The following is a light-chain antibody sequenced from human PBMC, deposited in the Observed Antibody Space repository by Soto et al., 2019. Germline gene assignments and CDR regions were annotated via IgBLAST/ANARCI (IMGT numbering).Light chain of an antibody. CDR1: SSDVGGYNY. V-gene: IGLV2-14*01. CDR2: EVS. J-gene: IGLJ1*01. Sequence: QSVLAQPAPVSGSPGQSITISCTGTSSDVGGYNYVSWYQQQSGKAPKLMIHEVSNRPSGVSNRFSGSKSGNTASLTISGLQAEDEADYYCSSYTSSRAYVFGIGTKVTGL. CDR3: SSYTSSRAYV.